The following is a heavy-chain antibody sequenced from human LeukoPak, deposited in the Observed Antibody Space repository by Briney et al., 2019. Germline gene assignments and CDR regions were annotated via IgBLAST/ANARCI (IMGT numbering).Heavy chain of an antibody. J-gene: IGHJ4*02. D-gene: IGHD2-8*01. CDR2: INPNSGGT. Sequence: ASVKVSCKASGYTFTGYYMHWVRQAPGQGLEWMGRINPNSGGTNYAQKFQGRVTMTGDTSISTAYMELSRLRSDDTAVYYCARDPEYCTNGVCYIEGCWGQGTLVTVSS. CDR1: GYTFTGYY. V-gene: IGHV1-2*06. CDR3: ARDPEYCTNGVCYIEGC.